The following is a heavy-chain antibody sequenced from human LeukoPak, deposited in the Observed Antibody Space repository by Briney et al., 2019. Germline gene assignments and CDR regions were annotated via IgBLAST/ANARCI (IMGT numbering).Heavy chain of an antibody. CDR2: IYYSGST. D-gene: IGHD3-10*01. CDR1: GGSISSSSYY. CDR3: ARQSGFGYYGSGSYFRSNYYYYMDV. Sequence: SETLSLTCTVSGGSISSSSYYWGWIRQPPGKGLEWIGSIYYSGSTYYNPSLKSRVTISVDTSKNQFSLKLSSVTAADTAVYYCARQSGFGYYGSGSYFRSNYYYYMDVWGKGTTVTISS. V-gene: IGHV4-39*01. J-gene: IGHJ6*03.